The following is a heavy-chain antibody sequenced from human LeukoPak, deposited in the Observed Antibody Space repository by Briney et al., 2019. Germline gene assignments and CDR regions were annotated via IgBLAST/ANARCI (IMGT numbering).Heavy chain of an antibody. J-gene: IGHJ3*02. V-gene: IGHV3-74*01. CDR1: GFTFGTYW. CDR2: INSDGGTT. D-gene: IGHD4-23*01. CDR3: ARRGAVADAFDI. Sequence: GGSLRLSCGASGFTFGTYWMHWVRQAPGKGLVWVSGINSDGGTTTYADSVKGRFTISRDNAKNTLYLQMNSLRAEDTAVYYCARRGAVADAFDIWGQGTMVTVSS.